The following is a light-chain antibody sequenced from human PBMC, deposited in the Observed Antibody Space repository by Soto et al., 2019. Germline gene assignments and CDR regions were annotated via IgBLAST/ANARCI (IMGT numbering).Light chain of an antibody. V-gene: IGKV3-15*01. CDR3: QQYNNWPPT. CDR1: QSVSSSY. J-gene: IGKJ1*01. Sequence: EIVLTQSPGTLSLSPGERATLSCRASQSVSSSYLAWYQQKPGQSPRLLISGASTREAGIPGRFSGSGSGTEFTLTISSLQSEDFAVYYCQQYNNWPPTFGQGTKVDIK. CDR2: GAS.